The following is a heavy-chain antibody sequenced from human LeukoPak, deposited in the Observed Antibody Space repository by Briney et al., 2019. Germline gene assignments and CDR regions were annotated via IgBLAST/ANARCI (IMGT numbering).Heavy chain of an antibody. CDR1: GFTFSSYG. D-gene: IGHD3-10*01. Sequence: HPGGSLRLSCAASGFTFSSYGMHWVRQAPGKGLEWVSYISSSSSTIYYADSVKGRFTISRDNAKNSLYLQMNSLRAEDTAVYYCARGRYPSGTSPWFDPWGQGTLVTVSS. CDR2: ISSSSSTI. J-gene: IGHJ5*02. CDR3: ARGRYPSGTSPWFDP. V-gene: IGHV3-48*01.